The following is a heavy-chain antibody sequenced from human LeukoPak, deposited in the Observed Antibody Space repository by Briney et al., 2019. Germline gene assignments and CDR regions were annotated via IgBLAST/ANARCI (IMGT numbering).Heavy chain of an antibody. J-gene: IGHJ3*02. V-gene: IGHV4-61*02. CDR2: IYTGGST. CDR1: GGSISSGSYY. D-gene: IGHD2-2*01. Sequence: SETLSLTCTVSGGSISSGSYYWSWIRQPAGKGLEWIGRIYTGGSTNYNPSLKSRVTISVDTYKHQFSLQLSSVTAADTAVYYCARGGGYCSSTSCYGAFDIWGQGTMVTVSS. CDR3: ARGGGYCSSTSCYGAFDI.